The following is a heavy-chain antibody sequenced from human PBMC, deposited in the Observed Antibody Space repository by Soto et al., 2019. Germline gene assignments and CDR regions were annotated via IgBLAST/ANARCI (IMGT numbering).Heavy chain of an antibody. V-gene: IGHV4-30-4*01. CDR1: GGSISSDDYY. CDR3: ARDRSNSPDYFDY. Sequence: LSLTCTVSGGSISSDDYYWSWIRQPPGKGLEWVGYIYYTGRTSYNPSLESRVTISIDTSKNHFSLKLSSVSAADTAVYYCARDRSNSPDYFDYWGQGALVTVSS. CDR2: IYYTGRT. D-gene: IGHD6-6*01. J-gene: IGHJ4*02.